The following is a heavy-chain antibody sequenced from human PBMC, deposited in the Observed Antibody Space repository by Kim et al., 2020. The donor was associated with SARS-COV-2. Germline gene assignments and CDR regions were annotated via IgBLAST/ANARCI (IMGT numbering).Heavy chain of an antibody. CDR2: ISYDGSNK. D-gene: IGHD3-22*01. V-gene: IGHV3-30*18. Sequence: GGSLRLSCAASGFTFSSYGMHWVRQAPGKGLEWVAVISYDGSNKYYADSVKGRFTISRDNSKNTLYLQMNSLRAEDTAVYYCAKDRNYYDSSGYGDYWGQGILVTVSS. CDR3: AKDRNYYDSSGYGDY. CDR1: GFTFSSYG. J-gene: IGHJ4*02.